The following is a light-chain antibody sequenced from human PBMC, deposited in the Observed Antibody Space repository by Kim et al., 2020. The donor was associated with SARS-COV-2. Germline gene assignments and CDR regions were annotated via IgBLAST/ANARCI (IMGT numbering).Light chain of an antibody. V-gene: IGLV1-40*01. J-gene: IGLJ1*01. CDR1: SSNIGGGYD. CDR2: GHN. Sequence: QLVLTQPPSVSGAPGQRVTISCTGSSSNIGGGYDVHWYQHLPGTAPKLLIYGHNTRPSGVPDRFSGSKSGTSASLAITGLQAEDEADYYCQSYDRSLSGYVFGTGTKVTVL. CDR3: QSYDRSLSGYV.